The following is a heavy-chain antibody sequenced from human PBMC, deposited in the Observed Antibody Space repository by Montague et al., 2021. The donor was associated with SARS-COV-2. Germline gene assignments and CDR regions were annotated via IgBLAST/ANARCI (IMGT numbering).Heavy chain of an antibody. CDR1: GDSISSYY. CDR3: ARGQLCFDY. D-gene: IGHD3-10*02. CDR2: VYYSGST. Sequence: SETLSLTCTVSGDSISSYYWSWIRQSPGKGLEWIGYVYYSGSTNYNPSLKSRVTISVDTSKNQFSLTLRSVTAADTAVYFCARGQLCFDYWGQGTLVTVSS. J-gene: IGHJ4*02. V-gene: IGHV4-59*08.